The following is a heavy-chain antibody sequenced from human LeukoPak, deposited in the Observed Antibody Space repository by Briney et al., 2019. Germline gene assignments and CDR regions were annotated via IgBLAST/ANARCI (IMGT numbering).Heavy chain of an antibody. CDR2: ISSSGTTI. Sequence: GGSLRLSCAASGFTFSDFYMSWIRQAPGKGLEWISYISSSGTTIYYADSVKGRFTISRDNAKNSLFLQMDSLRAVDTAVYYCAKGYKFGANWGQGTLVTVSS. CDR3: AKGYKFGAN. J-gene: IGHJ4*02. D-gene: IGHD3-16*01. V-gene: IGHV3-11*01. CDR1: GFTFSDFY.